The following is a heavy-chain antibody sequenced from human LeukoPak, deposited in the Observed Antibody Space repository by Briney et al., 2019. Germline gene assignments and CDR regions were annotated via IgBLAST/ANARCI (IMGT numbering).Heavy chain of an antibody. CDR3: ARVVGAPVPAAAIDY. V-gene: IGHV3-48*03. CDR1: GFTFSSYE. D-gene: IGHD2-2*01. CDR2: ISSSGRTI. J-gene: IGHJ4*02. Sequence: GGSLRLSCAASGFTFSSYEMNWVRQAPGKGLEWVSYISSSGRTIYYADSVKGRFTMSRDSAKNSLYLQMNSLRAEDTAVYYCARVVGAPVPAAAIDYWGQGTLVTVSS.